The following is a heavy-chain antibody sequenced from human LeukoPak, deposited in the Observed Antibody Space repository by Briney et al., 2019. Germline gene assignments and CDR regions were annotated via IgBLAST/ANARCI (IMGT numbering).Heavy chain of an antibody. Sequence: SETLSLTCTVSGGSISSYYWSWIRQPAGKGLEWIGRIYTSGSTNYNPSLKSRVTMSVDTSKNQFSLKLSSVTAADTAVYYCARVALQLERRGYYYYYMDVWGKGTTVTVSS. J-gene: IGHJ6*03. CDR1: GGSISSYY. CDR3: ARVALQLERRGYYYYYMDV. D-gene: IGHD1-1*01. CDR2: IYTSGST. V-gene: IGHV4-4*07.